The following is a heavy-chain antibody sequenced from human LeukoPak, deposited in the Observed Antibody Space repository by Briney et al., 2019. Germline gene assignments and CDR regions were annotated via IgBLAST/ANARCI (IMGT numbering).Heavy chain of an antibody. CDR3: ARDGGYCSSTSCRTWRVNWFDP. CDR1: GYTFISYS. V-gene: IGHV1-69*13. CDR2: IIPIFGTA. Sequence: SVKVSCKASGYTFISYSLTWVRQAPGQGLEWMGGIIPIFGTANYAQKFQGRVTITADESTSTAYMELSSLRSEGTAVYYCARDGGYCSSTSCRTWRVNWFDPWGQGTLVTVSS. D-gene: IGHD2-2*01. J-gene: IGHJ5*02.